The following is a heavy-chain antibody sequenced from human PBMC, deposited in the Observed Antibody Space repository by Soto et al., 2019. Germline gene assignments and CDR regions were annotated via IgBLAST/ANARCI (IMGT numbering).Heavy chain of an antibody. CDR1: GHIRYG. Sequence: ASVKVSCQASGHIRYGIHWARQAPGQRLEWVGWINADTGSTRYSQNFQGRVSITRDRSTTTFYMELSSLRSDDTAVFYCANPRQSSCPSGACLPPLDLWGQGTTVTVSS. CDR2: INADTGST. CDR3: ANPRQSSCPSGACLPPLDL. D-gene: IGHD2-21*01. J-gene: IGHJ6*02. V-gene: IGHV1-3*01.